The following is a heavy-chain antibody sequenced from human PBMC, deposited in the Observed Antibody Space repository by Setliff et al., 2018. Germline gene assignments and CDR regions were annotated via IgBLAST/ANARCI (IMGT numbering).Heavy chain of an antibody. J-gene: IGHJ6*03. CDR3: ARTQPVPLWSDDYSNYGHMDV. Sequence: SVKVSCKASGGTFSSYAISWVRQAPGQGLEWMGGIIPIFGTANYAQKVQGRVTITADESTSTAYMELSSLRSEDTAVYYCARTQPVPLWSDDYSNYGHMDVWGKGTTVTVSS. CDR2: IIPIFGTA. V-gene: IGHV1-69*13. CDR1: GGTFSSYA. D-gene: IGHD4-4*01.